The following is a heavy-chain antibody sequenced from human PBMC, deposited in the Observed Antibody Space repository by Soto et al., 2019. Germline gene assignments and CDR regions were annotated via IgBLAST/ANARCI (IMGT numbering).Heavy chain of an antibody. V-gene: IGHV3-30*03. CDR1: GFTFSSYG. CDR2: ISYDGSNK. Sequence: QVQLVESGGGVVHPGRSLRLSCAASGFTFSSYGMHWVRQAPGKGLEWVAVISYDGSNKYYADSVKGRFTISRDNSKNTLYLQMNSLRAEDTAVYYCAARSRTIFGVSYLDPWGQGTLVTVSS. CDR3: AARSRTIFGVSYLDP. D-gene: IGHD3-3*01. J-gene: IGHJ5*02.